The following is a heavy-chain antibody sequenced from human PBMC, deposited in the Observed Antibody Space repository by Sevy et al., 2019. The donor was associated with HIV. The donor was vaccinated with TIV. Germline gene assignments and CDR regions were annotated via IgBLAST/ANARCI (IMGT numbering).Heavy chain of an antibody. D-gene: IGHD3-10*02. CDR2: INPNSGGT. CDR1: GYTFTGYY. V-gene: IGHV1-2*04. Sequence: ASVKVSCKASGYTFTGYYMHWVRQAPGQGLEGMGWINPNSGGTNYAQKFQGWVTMTRDTSISTAYMELSRLRSDDTAVYYCARSIALYAFDIWGQGTMVTVSS. J-gene: IGHJ3*02. CDR3: ARSIALYAFDI.